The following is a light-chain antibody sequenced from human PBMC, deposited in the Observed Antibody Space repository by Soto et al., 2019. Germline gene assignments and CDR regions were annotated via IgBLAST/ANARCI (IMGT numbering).Light chain of an antibody. V-gene: IGKV1-9*01. Sequence: DIQLTQSPSFLSASVGDRVTITCRASQGISSSLAWYQQRPGKAPRLLIYTASALQSGVPSRFSGSGSGTEFPLTISSLQPEDLATDYWQQLNSYPSFGPGTKVDIK. J-gene: IGKJ3*01. CDR2: TAS. CDR1: QGISSS. CDR3: QQLNSYPS.